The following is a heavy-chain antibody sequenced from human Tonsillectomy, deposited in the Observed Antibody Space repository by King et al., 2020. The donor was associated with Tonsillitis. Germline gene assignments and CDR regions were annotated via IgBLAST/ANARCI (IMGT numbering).Heavy chain of an antibody. V-gene: IGHV3-43*02. CDR1: GFTFDDYA. CDR3: AKDASSSWYHFDY. CDR2: ISGDGGST. D-gene: IGHD6-13*01. Sequence: VVQLESGGGVLQPGGSLRLSCAASGFTFDDYAMHWVRQAPGKGLEWVSLISGDGGSTYYADSVKGRFTISRDNSKNSLYLQMNSLRTEDTALCYCAKDASSSWYHFDYWGQGTLVTVSS. J-gene: IGHJ4*02.